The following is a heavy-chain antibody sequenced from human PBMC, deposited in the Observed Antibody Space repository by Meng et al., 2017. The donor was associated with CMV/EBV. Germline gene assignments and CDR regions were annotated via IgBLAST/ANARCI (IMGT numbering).Heavy chain of an antibody. CDR1: GFTFSDYY. J-gene: IGHJ6*02. D-gene: IGHD2-2*01. V-gene: IGHV3-11*04. CDR3: ARDRYCSSTSCYEYYYYYGMDV. CDR2: ISSSSSTI. Sequence: GESLKISCAASGFTFSDYYMSWIRQAPGKGLEWVSYISSSSSTIYYADSVKGRFTISRDNAKNSLYLQMNSLRAEDTAVYYCARDRYCSSTSCYEYYYYYGMDVWGQGTTVTVSS.